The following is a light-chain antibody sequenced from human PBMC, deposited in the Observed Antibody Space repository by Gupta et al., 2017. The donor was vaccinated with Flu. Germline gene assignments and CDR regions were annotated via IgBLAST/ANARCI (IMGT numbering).Light chain of an antibody. V-gene: IGKV4-1*01. CDR1: QSVFYSSNNKTY. CDR3: QQYYSAPCT. J-gene: IGKJ1*01. Sequence: IVMRQSQDSLAVSLGEGDTISVRSSQSVFYSSNNKTYLAWYQQKPGQPPKFLIYWSSSLEPGVPGRISGSGSGTDFRLTISSLQAGDVAVYYCQQYYSAPCTFGQGTRVEIK. CDR2: WSS.